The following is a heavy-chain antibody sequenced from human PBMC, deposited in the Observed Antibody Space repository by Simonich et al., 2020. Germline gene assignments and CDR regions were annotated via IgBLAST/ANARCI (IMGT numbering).Heavy chain of an antibody. CDR2: ILPIRSTA. V-gene: IGHV1-69*06. D-gene: IGHD3-10*01. CDR3: ARTNTMRELDTMVRGVDYFDY. Sequence: QVQLVQSGAEVKKPGSSVKVSCKASGGTFSSYAISWVRQAPGQGVEWMGVILPIRSTANHPQKIQGRITITADKTTSTAYMELGSLRSEDTAVYYGARTNTMRELDTMVRGVDYFDYWGQGTLVTVSS. J-gene: IGHJ4*02. CDR1: GGTFSSYA.